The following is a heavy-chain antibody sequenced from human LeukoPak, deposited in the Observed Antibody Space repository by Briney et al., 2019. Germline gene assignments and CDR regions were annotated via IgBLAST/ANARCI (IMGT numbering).Heavy chain of an antibody. J-gene: IGHJ4*02. CDR2: IYSGGST. CDR3: AKDKGYCSSTSCYSSPGSDY. Sequence: PGGSLRLSCAASGFTVSSNYMSWVRQAPGKGLEWVSVIYSGGSTYYADSVKGRFTISRDNSKNTLYLQMNSLRAEDTAVYYCAKDKGYCSSTSCYSSPGSDYWGQGTLVTVSS. D-gene: IGHD2-2*01. CDR1: GFTVSSNY. V-gene: IGHV3-53*01.